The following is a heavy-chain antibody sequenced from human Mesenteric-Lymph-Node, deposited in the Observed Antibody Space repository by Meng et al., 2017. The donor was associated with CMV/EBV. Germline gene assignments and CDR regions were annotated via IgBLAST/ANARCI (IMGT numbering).Heavy chain of an antibody. CDR2: ISSSSSYI. V-gene: IGHV3-21*01. CDR1: GFTFSSYS. D-gene: IGHD3-3*01. CDR3: ARVPLPYDFWSGYYIHYYGMDV. J-gene: IGHJ6*02. Sequence: GESLKISCAASGFTFSSYSMNWVRQAPGKGLEWVSSISSSSSYIYYADSVKGRFTISRDNAKNSLYLQMNSLRAEDTAVYYCARVPLPYDFWSGYYIHYYGMDVWGQGTTVTVSS.